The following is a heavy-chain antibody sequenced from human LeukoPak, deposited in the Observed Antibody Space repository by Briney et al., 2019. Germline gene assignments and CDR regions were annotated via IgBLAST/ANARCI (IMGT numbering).Heavy chain of an antibody. CDR1: GGSFSGYY. Sequence: SETLSLTCAVYGGSFSGYYWSWNRQPTGKGLKWIGEINPSGSTNYNPSLKSRVTISVDTSKNQFSLKLSSVTAADTAVYYCARQYCSSTSCQTIDAFDIWGQGTMVTVSS. J-gene: IGHJ3*02. CDR3: ARQYCSSTSCQTIDAFDI. D-gene: IGHD2-2*01. V-gene: IGHV4-34*01. CDR2: INPSGST.